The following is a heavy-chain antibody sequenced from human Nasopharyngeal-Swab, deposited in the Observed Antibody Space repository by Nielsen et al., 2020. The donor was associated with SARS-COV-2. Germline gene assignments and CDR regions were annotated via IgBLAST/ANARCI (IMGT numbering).Heavy chain of an antibody. CDR3: ARDESWAVAGGDAFDI. D-gene: IGHD6-19*01. V-gene: IGHV1-18*01. CDR2: ISAYNGNT. CDR1: GYTFTSYG. J-gene: IGHJ3*02. Sequence: ASVKVSCKASGYTFTSYGISWVRQAPGQGLEWMRWISAYNGNTNYAQKLQGRVTMTTDTSTSTAYMELRSLRSDDTAVYYCARDESWAVAGGDAFDIWGQGTMVTVSS.